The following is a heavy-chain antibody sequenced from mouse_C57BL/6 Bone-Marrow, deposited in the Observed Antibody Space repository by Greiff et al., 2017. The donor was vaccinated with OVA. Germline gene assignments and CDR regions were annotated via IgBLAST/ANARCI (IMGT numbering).Heavy chain of an antibody. CDR2: ILPGSGST. V-gene: IGHV1-9*01. Sequence: VQLQQSGAELMKPGASVKLSCKATGYTFTGYWIEWVKQRPGHGLEWIGEILPGSGSTNYNEKFKGKATFTADTSSNTAYMQLSSLTTEDSAIYYRARSFYYYGSSYWFAYWGQGTLVTVSA. D-gene: IGHD1-1*01. CDR3: ARSFYYYGSSYWFAY. CDR1: GYTFTGYW. J-gene: IGHJ3*01.